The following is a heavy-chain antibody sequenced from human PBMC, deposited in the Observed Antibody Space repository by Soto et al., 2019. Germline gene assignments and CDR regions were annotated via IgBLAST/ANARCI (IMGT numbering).Heavy chain of an antibody. D-gene: IGHD2-2*01. CDR1: GFTFSSYG. Sequence: QVQLVESGGGVVQPGRSLRLSCAASGFTFSSYGMHWVRQAPGKGLEWVAVISYDGSNKYYADSVKGRFTISRDNSKNRLYLQMNSLRAEDTAVYYCGKEVVVLVPAAPPGMDVWGQGTTVTVSS. V-gene: IGHV3-30*18. CDR2: ISYDGSNK. J-gene: IGHJ6*02. CDR3: GKEVVVLVPAAPPGMDV.